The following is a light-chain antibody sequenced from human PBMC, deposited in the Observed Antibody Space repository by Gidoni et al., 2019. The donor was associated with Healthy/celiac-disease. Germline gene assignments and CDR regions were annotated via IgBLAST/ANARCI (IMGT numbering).Light chain of an antibody. CDR3: QAWDSSTAWV. CDR1: KLGDKY. V-gene: IGLV3-1*01. Sequence: SYELTQPPSVSVSPGQTASITCSGDKLGDKYACWYQQKPGQSPVLVIYQDSKRPSGIPERFSGSNSGNTATLTISGTQSMDEADYYCQAWDSSTAWVFGTGTKVXVL. J-gene: IGLJ1*01. CDR2: QDS.